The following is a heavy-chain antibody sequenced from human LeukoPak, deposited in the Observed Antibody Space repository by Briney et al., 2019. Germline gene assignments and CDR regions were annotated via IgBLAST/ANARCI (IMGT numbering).Heavy chain of an antibody. CDR1: GFTFSGSA. CDR2: IDKKDKGYAT. CDR3: TRDSGTYNWFDP. D-gene: IGHD1-26*01. J-gene: IGHJ5*02. Sequence: GGSLRLSCAASGFTFSGSAIHWVRQSSGKGLEWVGQIDKKDKGYATATEYAPSVKGRFTISRDDSINTAYLQMKSLKTEDTALYSCTRDSGTYNWFDPWGQGTLVTVSS. V-gene: IGHV3-73*01.